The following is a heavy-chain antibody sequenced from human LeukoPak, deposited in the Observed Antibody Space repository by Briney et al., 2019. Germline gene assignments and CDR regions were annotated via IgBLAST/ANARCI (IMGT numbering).Heavy chain of an antibody. Sequence: PSETLSLTCTVSGGSISSDYWSWIRQPPGKGLEWIGYISYSGNTKYNPSLKSRVTISLDTSKNQFSLKLNSVTAADTAVYYCARHPSAVAGKTFDCWGQGTLVTVSS. CDR2: ISYSGNT. V-gene: IGHV4-59*08. D-gene: IGHD6-19*01. CDR1: GGSISSDY. CDR3: ARHPSAVAGKTFDC. J-gene: IGHJ4*02.